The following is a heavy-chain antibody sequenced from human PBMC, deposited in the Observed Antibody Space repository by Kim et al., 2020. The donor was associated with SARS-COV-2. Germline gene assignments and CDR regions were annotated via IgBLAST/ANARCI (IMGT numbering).Heavy chain of an antibody. V-gene: IGHV3-53*01. Sequence: DSVKGRFTISRDNSKNALFLQMNSLRAEDTAVYYCARVSSWSGYYGMDVWGQGTTVTVSS. CDR3: ARVSSWSGYYGMDV. J-gene: IGHJ6*02. D-gene: IGHD6-13*01.